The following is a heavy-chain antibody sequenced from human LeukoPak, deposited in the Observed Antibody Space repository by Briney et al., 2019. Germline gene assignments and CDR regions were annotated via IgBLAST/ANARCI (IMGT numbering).Heavy chain of an antibody. CDR2: IDHSGST. Sequence: PSETLSLTCAVYGGSFRDYYWSWIRQSPGKGLEWIGEIDHSGSTKYNPSLKSRVTISMDTSKNQFSLKLTSVTAADTAVYYCASRSITIFGDAFDIWGQGTMVTVSS. CDR1: GGSFRDYY. D-gene: IGHD3-3*01. V-gene: IGHV4-34*01. CDR3: ASRSITIFGDAFDI. J-gene: IGHJ3*02.